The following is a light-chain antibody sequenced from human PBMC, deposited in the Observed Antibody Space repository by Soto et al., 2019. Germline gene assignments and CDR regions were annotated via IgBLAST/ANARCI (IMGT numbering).Light chain of an antibody. V-gene: IGLV2-23*02. CDR1: SSDVGSYNL. CDR2: EVS. CDR3: CSYACSSTWV. J-gene: IGLJ3*02. Sequence: QSALTQPASVSGSPGQSITISCTGTSSDVGSYNLVSWYQQHPGKAPKLMIYEVSKRPSGVSNRLSGSKSGNTASLTISGLQAEDEAAYYCCSYACSSTWVFGGGTKVTVL.